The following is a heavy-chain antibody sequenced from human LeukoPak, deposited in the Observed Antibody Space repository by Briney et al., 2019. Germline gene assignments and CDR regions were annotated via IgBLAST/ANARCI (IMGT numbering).Heavy chain of an antibody. CDR2: ISGSGTST. D-gene: IGHD3-9*01. CDR1: GFTFSSYG. V-gene: IGHV3-23*01. CDR3: AKGNYDILTGYLHYFDY. J-gene: IGHJ4*02. Sequence: PGGSLRLSCAASGFTFSSYGMSWVRQAPGKGLEWVSAISGSGTSTYYADSVKGRFTISRDNSKNTLYLQMNSLRAEDTAVYYCAKGNYDILTGYLHYFDYWGQGTLVTVSS.